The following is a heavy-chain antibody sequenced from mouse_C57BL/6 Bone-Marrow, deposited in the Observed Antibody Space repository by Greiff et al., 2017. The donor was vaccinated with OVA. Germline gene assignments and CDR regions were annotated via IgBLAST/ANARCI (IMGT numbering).Heavy chain of an antibody. D-gene: IGHD1-1*01. J-gene: IGHJ4*01. CDR1: GYTFTDYY. V-gene: IGHV1-26*01. CDR2: INPNNGGT. Sequence: VQLQQSGPELVKPGASVKISCKASGYTFTDYYMNWVKQSHGKSLEWIGDINPNNGGTSYNQKFKGKATLTVDKSSSTAYMELRSLTSEDSAVYDCAREGGNYGSRGMDYWGQGTSVTVSS. CDR3: AREGGNYGSRGMDY.